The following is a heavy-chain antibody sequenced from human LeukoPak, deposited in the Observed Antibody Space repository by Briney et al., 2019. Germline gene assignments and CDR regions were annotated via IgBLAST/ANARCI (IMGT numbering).Heavy chain of an antibody. J-gene: IGHJ5*02. CDR3: ARRDSGGWFHYNWFDP. CDR2: VYYSGTT. D-gene: IGHD2-15*01. CDR1: GDSISSRHYY. V-gene: IGHV4-39*01. Sequence: PSETLSLTCAVSGDSISSRHYYWAWIRKPPGKGLEWIGNVYYSGTTHYNPSLQSRVTISVDTSKNQFSLKVNSVTAADTAMYYCARRDSGGWFHYNWFDPWGQGTPVTVSS.